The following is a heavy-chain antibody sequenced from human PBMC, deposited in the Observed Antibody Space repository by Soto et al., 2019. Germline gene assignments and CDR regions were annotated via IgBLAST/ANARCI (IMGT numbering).Heavy chain of an antibody. V-gene: IGHV3-33*01. D-gene: IGHD3-22*01. CDR3: ARGRAPFTYYYDSSGVLDY. CDR1: GFTFSSYG. J-gene: IGHJ4*02. Sequence: QVQLVESGGGVVQPGRSLRLSCAASGFTFSSYGMHWVRQAPGKGLEWVAVIWYDGSNKYYADSVKGRFTISRDNSKNTLYLQMNRLRAEDTAVYYCARGRAPFTYYYDSSGVLDYWGQGTLVTVSS. CDR2: IWYDGSNK.